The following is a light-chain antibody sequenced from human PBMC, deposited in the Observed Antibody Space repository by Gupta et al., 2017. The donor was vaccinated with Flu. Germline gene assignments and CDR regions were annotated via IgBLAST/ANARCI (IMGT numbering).Light chain of an antibody. V-gene: IGLV2-14*01. Sequence: QSALTQPASVSGSPGQSITISCALTSSDVGAYNYVSWYQQHPGKAPKLMIYEVSYRPSGVSNRFSGSKSGNTASLTISGLQAEDEADYYCSSYTSSSTLNWVFGGGTKLTVL. CDR3: SSYTSSSTLNWV. CDR1: SSDVGAYNY. J-gene: IGLJ3*02. CDR2: EVS.